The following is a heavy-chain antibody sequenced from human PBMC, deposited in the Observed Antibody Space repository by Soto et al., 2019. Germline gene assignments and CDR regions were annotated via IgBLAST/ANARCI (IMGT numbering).Heavy chain of an antibody. Sequence: QVQLVQSGGEVKKPGSSVKVSCKASGGTFSSYAISCVRKAPGQGLEWMGGIIPIFGTANYAQKFQGRVTITADESTSTAYMELSSLRSEDTAVYYCARDGEPAGPYGYWGQGTLVTVSS. CDR1: GGTFSSYA. J-gene: IGHJ4*02. D-gene: IGHD2-2*01. V-gene: IGHV1-69*01. CDR3: ARDGEPAGPYGY. CDR2: IIPIFGTA.